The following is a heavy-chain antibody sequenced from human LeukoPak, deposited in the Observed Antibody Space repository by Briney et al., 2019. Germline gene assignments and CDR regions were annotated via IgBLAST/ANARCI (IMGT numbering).Heavy chain of an antibody. Sequence: PSETLSLTCAVYGGSFSGYYWSWIRQPPGKGLEWIGEINHSGSTNYNPSLKSRVTISVDTSKNQFSLKLSSVAAADTAVYYCARVERDYYDSSGYYGYWGQGTLVNVSS. CDR1: GGSFSGYY. D-gene: IGHD3-22*01. V-gene: IGHV4-34*01. J-gene: IGHJ4*02. CDR3: ARVERDYYDSSGYYGY. CDR2: INHSGST.